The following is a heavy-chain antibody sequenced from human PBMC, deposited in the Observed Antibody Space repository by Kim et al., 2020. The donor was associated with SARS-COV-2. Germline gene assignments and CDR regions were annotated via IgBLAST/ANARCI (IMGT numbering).Heavy chain of an antibody. CDR2: INHSGST. V-gene: IGHV4-34*01. Sequence: SETLSLTCAVYGGSFSGYYWSWIRQPPGKGLEWIGEINHSGSTNYNPSLKSRVTISVDTSKNQFSLKLSSVTAADTAVYYCARDRRRPPRVLAMVRGVNSRDYYYGMDVWGQGTTVTVS. D-gene: IGHD3-10*01. CDR1: GGSFSGYY. J-gene: IGHJ6*02. CDR3: ARDRRRPPRVLAMVRGVNSRDYYYGMDV.